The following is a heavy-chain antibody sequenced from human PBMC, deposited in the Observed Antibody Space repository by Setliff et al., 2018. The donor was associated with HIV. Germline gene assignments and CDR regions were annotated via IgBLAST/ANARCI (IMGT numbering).Heavy chain of an antibody. J-gene: IGHJ4*02. CDR3: ARGGYCSGGSCYYFDY. V-gene: IGHV4-59*01. Sequence: SETLSLTCTVSGGSISSYYWSWIRQPPGKGLEWIGYIYYSGSTNYNPSLKSRVTISVDTSKNQFSLKLSSVTAADTAVYYCARGGYCSGGSCYYFDYWGQGTLVTV. CDR1: GGSISSYY. D-gene: IGHD2-15*01. CDR2: IYYSGST.